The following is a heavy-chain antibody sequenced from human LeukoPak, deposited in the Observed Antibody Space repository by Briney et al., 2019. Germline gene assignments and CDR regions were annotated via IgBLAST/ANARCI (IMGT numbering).Heavy chain of an antibody. CDR2: IDSDGSKT. V-gene: IGHV3-74*01. CDR1: GFTFSSYW. CDR3: VRLSSGYYGLIDH. D-gene: IGHD3-22*01. Sequence: GGSLRLSCAASGFTFSSYWMHWVRQVPGKGLVWVSRIDSDGSKTDYADSVKGRFTFSRDNARNTLYLQMNSLRAEDTAVYYCVRLSSGYYGLIDHWGQGTLVTVSS. J-gene: IGHJ4*02.